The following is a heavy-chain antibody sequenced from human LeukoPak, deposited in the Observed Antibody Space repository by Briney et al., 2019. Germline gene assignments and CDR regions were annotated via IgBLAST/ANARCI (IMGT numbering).Heavy chain of an antibody. CDR3: ARDWVYKIDY. D-gene: IGHD5-24*01. J-gene: IGHJ4*02. CDR1: GFTFISYV. CDR2: ISHDGII. V-gene: IGHV3-74*01. Sequence: GGSLRLSCETAGFTFISYVMHWVRRTPGKGLVWVSRISHDGIISYADSVKGRFTISRDNAKNTLTLQMNSLRVEDTAVYFCARDWVYKIDYWGRGTLVTVSS.